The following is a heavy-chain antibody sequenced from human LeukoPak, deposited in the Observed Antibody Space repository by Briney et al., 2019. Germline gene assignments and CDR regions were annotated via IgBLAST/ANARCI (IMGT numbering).Heavy chain of an antibody. J-gene: IGHJ4*02. D-gene: IGHD1-14*01. CDR2: IYYSGST. CDR1: GGSISSYY. V-gene: IGHV4-59*12. CDR3: AREVRSNRRADY. Sequence: PSETLSLTCTVSGGSISSYYWSWIRQPPGKGLEWIGYIYYSGSTNYNPSLKSRVTISVDTSKNQFSLKLSSVTAADTAVYYCAREVRSNRRADYWGQGTLVTVSS.